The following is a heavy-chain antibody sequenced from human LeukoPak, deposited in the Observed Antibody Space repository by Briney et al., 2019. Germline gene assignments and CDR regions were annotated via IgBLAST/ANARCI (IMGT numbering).Heavy chain of an antibody. CDR3: ARGLPVTTEFDY. V-gene: IGHV4-30-2*01. D-gene: IGHD4-17*01. CDR1: GGSISSGGYS. J-gene: IGHJ4*02. CDR2: IYHSGST. Sequence: SQTLSLTCAVSGGSISSGGYSWSWIRQPPGKGLEWIGYIYHSGSTYYNPSLKSRVTISVDRSKTQFSLKLSSVTAADTAVYYCARGLPVTTEFDYWGQGTLVTVSS.